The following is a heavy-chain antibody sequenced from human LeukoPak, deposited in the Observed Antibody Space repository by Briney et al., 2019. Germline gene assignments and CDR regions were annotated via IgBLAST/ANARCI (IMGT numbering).Heavy chain of an antibody. CDR1: GFTFSSYA. V-gene: IGHV3-23*01. CDR3: AKGKGGSCYSTSDY. D-gene: IGHD2-15*01. CDR2: ISGSGGST. Sequence: PGGSLRLSCAASGFTFSSYAMSWVRQAPGKGLEWVSAISGSGGSTYYADSVKGRFTISRDNSKNTLYLQMNSLGAEDTAVYYCAKGKGGSCYSTSDYWGQGTLVTVSS. J-gene: IGHJ4*02.